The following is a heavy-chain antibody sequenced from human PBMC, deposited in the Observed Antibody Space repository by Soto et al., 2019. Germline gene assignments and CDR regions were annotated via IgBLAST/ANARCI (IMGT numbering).Heavy chain of an antibody. V-gene: IGHV4-30-2*01. CDR3: ARAQTYAGALDT. CDR1: GGSISSGGYS. J-gene: IGHJ3*02. CDR2: IYHSGST. Sequence: KSSETLSLTCAVSGGSISSGGYSWSWIRQPPGKGLEWIGYIYHSGSTYYNPSLKSRVTISVDRYKNQFSLKLSSVTAADTAVYYCARAQTYAGALDTWGQGTMVTVSS. D-gene: IGHD2-2*01.